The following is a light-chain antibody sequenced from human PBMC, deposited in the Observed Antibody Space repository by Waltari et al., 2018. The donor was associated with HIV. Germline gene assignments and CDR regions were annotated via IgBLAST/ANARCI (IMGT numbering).Light chain of an antibody. J-gene: IGKJ5*01. Sequence: EIMLTQSPATLSLSPGARATLSCRASQSVATYLAWFQQKPGQAPRLLFYDASNRATGIPARFTGSGSGTDFTLTISSLEPEDFGVYYCQQRSIPITFGQGTRLEI. CDR2: DAS. V-gene: IGKV3-11*01. CDR1: QSVATY. CDR3: QQRSIPIT.